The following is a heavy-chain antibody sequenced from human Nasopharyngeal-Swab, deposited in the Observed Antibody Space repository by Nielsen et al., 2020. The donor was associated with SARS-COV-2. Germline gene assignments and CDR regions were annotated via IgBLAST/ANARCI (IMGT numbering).Heavy chain of an antibody. Sequence: GGSLRLSCAASGFTFSSYGMHWVRQAPGKGLEWVAVISYDGSNKYYADSVKGRFTISRDNSKNTLYLQMNSLRGEDTALYFCARDVGGATDFRGQGTLVTVSS. CDR3: ARDVGGATDF. V-gene: IGHV3-30*03. J-gene: IGHJ4*02. CDR1: GFTFSSYG. CDR2: ISYDGSNK. D-gene: IGHD3-10*01.